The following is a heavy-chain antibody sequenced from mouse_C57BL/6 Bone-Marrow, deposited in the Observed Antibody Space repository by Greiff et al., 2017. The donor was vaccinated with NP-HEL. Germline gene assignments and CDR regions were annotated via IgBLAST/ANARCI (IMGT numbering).Heavy chain of an antibody. J-gene: IGHJ2*01. CDR2: IRSKSNNYAT. CDR1: GFSFNTYA. CDR3: VSDYYGSSYVDY. V-gene: IGHV10-1*01. D-gene: IGHD1-1*01. Sequence: EVQVVESGGGLVQPKGSLKLSCAASGFSFNTYAMNWVRQAPGKGLEWVARIRSKSNNYATYYADSVKDRLTISRDDSESMLYLQMNNLKTEDTAMYYCVSDYYGSSYVDYWGQGTTLTVSS.